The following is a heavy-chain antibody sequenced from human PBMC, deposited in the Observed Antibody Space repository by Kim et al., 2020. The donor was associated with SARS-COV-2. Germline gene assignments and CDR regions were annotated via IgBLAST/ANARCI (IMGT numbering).Heavy chain of an antibody. J-gene: IGHJ6*02. V-gene: IGHV3-74*01. CDR3: ARGSFKDGMDV. Sequence: NYADTVKGRFTNPRDNAKSTVYLQMNGLRGEDTAVYYCARGSFKDGMDVWGQGTTVTVSS.